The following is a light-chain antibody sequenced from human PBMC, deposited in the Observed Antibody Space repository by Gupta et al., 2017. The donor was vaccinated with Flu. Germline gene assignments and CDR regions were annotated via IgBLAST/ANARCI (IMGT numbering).Light chain of an antibody. CDR2: GAS. Sequence: DIQMTQSPSSLPASVGDRVTITCRASQSISSYLHWYQQKPGQAPKLLIYGASSLQRGVPPRFRGSGSGTDFTLTISSPQPEDFATYYWQQSYTTSITFGQGTRL. CDR1: QSISSY. CDR3: QQSYTTSIT. J-gene: IGKJ5*01. V-gene: IGKV1-39*01.